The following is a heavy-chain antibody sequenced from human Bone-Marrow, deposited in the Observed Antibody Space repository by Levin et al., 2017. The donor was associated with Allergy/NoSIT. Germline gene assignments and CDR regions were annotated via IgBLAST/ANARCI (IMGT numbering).Heavy chain of an antibody. CDR3: AKDSLTKWELLD. D-gene: IGHD1-26*01. V-gene: IGHV3-30*18. Sequence: PGGSLRLSCAASGFTFSSYGMHWVRQAPGKGLEWVALISNDGTKTSYADSVKGRFTITRDSSKNTLYLQMNSLRAEDTAVYYCAKDSLTKWELLDWGQGTLVTVSS. CDR2: ISNDGTKT. CDR1: GFTFSSYG. J-gene: IGHJ4*02.